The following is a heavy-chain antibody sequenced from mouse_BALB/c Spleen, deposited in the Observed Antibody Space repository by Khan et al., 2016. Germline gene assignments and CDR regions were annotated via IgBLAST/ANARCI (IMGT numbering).Heavy chain of an antibody. J-gene: IGHJ2*01. V-gene: IGHV3-2*02. Sequence: EVQLQESGPGLVKPSQSLSLTCTVTGYSITSDYAWNWIRQFPGNKLEWMGYISYSGSTSYNQSLKSRTSITRDTSKNQFFLQLNSVTTEDTATYYCARSIMANWGQGTTLTVSS. CDR1: GYSITSDYA. CDR3: ARSIMAN. CDR2: ISYSGST.